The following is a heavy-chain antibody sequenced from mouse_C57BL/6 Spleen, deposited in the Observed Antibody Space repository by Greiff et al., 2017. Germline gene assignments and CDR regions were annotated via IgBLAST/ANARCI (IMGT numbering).Heavy chain of an antibody. CDR1: GYAFSSSW. D-gene: IGHD2-10*01. CDR2: IYPGDGDT. Sequence: VQLQQSGPELVKPGASVKISCKASGYAFSSSWMNWVKQRPGKGLEWIGRIYPGDGDTNYNGKFKGKATLTADKSSSTAYMQLSSLTSEDSAVYFCAPYSFDCWGQGTTLTVSS. J-gene: IGHJ2*01. V-gene: IGHV1-82*01. CDR3: APYSFDC.